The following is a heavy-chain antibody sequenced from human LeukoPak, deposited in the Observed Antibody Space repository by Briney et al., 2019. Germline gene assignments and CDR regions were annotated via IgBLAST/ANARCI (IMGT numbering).Heavy chain of an antibody. J-gene: IGHJ4*02. D-gene: IGHD2-8*02. V-gene: IGHV3-21*04. CDR3: ATYRQVLLPFES. Sequence: PGGSLRLSCAASGFTFSTFAMIWVRQPPGKGLEWVSSISSSSSYIYYADSVKGRFTISRDNAKNSLYLQMNSLRAEDTAIYYCATYRQVLLPFESWGQGTLVTVSS. CDR1: GFTFSTFA. CDR2: ISSSSSYI.